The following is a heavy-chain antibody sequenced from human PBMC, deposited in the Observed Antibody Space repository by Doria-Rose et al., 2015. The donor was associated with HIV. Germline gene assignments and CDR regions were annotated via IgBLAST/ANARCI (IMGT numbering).Heavy chain of an antibody. D-gene: IGHD3-10*01. Sequence: VQSGAEVKKPGASVKVSCKVSGYTLTELSMHWVRQVPGKGREWMGGFDPEDGETIYAQKFQGRVRMTEDTSTDTAYMELSSLTSEDTAVYYCATGLLVRGVIVTFGFDFWGQGTLVTVSS. J-gene: IGHJ4*02. CDR2: FDPEDGET. CDR1: GYTLTELS. CDR3: ATGLLVRGVIVTFGFDF. V-gene: IGHV1-24*01.